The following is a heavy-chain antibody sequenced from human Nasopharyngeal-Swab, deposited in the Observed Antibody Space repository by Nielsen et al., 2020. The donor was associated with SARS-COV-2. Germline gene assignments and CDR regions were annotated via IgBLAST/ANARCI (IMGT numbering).Heavy chain of an antibody. J-gene: IGHJ4*02. D-gene: IGHD6-13*01. Sequence: GESLKISCAASGFTFTHYVITWVRQAPGKGLEWISGIPGSGGRTYYADSVKGRFTIARDNSKNTLYLQMNTLRAEDTAVYYCAKGMRGPAAGTDYVDYWGQGNLVTVSS. CDR1: GFTFTHYV. CDR3: AKGMRGPAAGTDYVDY. CDR2: IPGSGGRT. V-gene: IGHV3-23*01.